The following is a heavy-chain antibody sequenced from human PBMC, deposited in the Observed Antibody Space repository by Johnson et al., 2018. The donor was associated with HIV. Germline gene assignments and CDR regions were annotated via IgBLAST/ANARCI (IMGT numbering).Heavy chain of an antibody. D-gene: IGHD3-22*01. CDR2: ISWDGGST. V-gene: IGHV3-43D*03. CDR3: AKGLDSSGYVGAFDS. CDR1: GFTFSSYA. Sequence: VQLVESGGGVVQPGRSLRLSCAASGFTFSSYAMHWVRQAPGKGLEWVSLISWDGGSTYYADSVKGRFTISRDNSKNSLYLQMNSLRAEDTALYYCAKGLDSSGYVGAFDSLGQGTMVTVSS. J-gene: IGHJ3*02.